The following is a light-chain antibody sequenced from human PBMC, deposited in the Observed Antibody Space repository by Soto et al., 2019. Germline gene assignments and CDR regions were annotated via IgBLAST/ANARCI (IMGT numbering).Light chain of an antibody. CDR2: GAS. CDR3: QQYGSSPWMYT. V-gene: IGKV3-20*01. CDR1: QSVSSTY. J-gene: IGKJ2*01. Sequence: EIVLTQSPATLSSSPGERATLSCWASQSVSSTYLAWYQQKPGQAPRLLIYGASSRATGIPDRFSGSGSGTEFTLTISRLEPEDFAVYYCQQYGSSPWMYTFGQGTKLEIK.